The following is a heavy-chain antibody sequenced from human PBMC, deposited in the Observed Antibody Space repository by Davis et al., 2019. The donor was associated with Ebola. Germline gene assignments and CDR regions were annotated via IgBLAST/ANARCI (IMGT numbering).Heavy chain of an antibody. Sequence: GGSLRLSCAASGFTFSGYGMYWVRQAPGKGLEWVAVVSYDGSYKYYGDSVKGRLTISRDNSKNPMYLQMNSLRAEDTAVYYCARSGLSFGVVKYHYGMDVWGKGTTVTVSS. CDR2: VSYDGSYK. CDR3: ARSGLSFGVVKYHYGMDV. CDR1: GFTFSGYG. J-gene: IGHJ6*04. V-gene: IGHV3-33*01. D-gene: IGHD3-3*01.